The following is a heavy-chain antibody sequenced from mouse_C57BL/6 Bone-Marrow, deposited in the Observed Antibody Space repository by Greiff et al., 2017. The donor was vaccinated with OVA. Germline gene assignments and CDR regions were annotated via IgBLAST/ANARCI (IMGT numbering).Heavy chain of an antibody. Sequence: VQLQQSGAELVRPGASVKLSCTASGFNIKDDYMHWVKQRPEQGLEWIGWIDPENGDTEYASKFQGKATITADTSSNTAYLQLSSLTSEDTAVYYCTTSSPYERWFAYGGQGTLVTVSA. CDR1: GFNIKDDY. J-gene: IGHJ3*01. V-gene: IGHV14-4*01. D-gene: IGHD2-3*01. CDR3: TTSSPYERWFAY. CDR2: IDPENGDT.